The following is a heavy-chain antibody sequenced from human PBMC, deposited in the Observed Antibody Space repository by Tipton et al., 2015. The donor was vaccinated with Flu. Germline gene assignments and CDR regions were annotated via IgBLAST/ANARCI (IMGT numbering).Heavy chain of an antibody. V-gene: IGHV5-51*01. Sequence: QSGAEVKEPGESLKISCKGSGYSFAAYWIAWVRQMPGRGLEWVGLIYPGDSDTRYSPSFQGQVTISADNSISAAYLQWSSLKASDTAMYYCARTHLDSEGYFLLDPFDIWGQGTMVTVSS. J-gene: IGHJ3*02. CDR3: ARTHLDSEGYFLLDPFDI. CDR1: GYSFAAYW. CDR2: IYPGDSDT. D-gene: IGHD2-15*01.